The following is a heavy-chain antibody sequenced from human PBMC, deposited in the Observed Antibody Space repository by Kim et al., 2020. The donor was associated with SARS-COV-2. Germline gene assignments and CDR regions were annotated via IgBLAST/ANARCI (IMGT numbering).Heavy chain of an antibody. CDR1: GFTFSSYS. CDR2: IGSSSSYI. V-gene: IGHV3-21*01. J-gene: IGHJ6*02. Sequence: GGSLRLSCAASGFTFSSYSMNWVRQAPGKGLEWVSSIGSSSSYIYYADSVKGRFTISRDNAKNSLYLQMNSLRAEDTAVYYCARASVPATVAMGYYYYGMDVWGQGTTVTVSS. D-gene: IGHD2-2*01. CDR3: ARASVPATVAMGYYYYGMDV.